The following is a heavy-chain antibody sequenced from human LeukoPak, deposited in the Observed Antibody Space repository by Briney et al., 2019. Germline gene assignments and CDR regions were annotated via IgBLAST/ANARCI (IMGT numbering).Heavy chain of an antibody. CDR2: MWYDGSKV. Sequence: RPGGSLRLSCAASGFNLSSHGMHWVRQAPGKGLERVAGMWYDGSKVDNADSVKGRFPLSRDMSKNTLYIQMNSRRGEDTAMFCCARDLSFGSLDFRGQGTLVTVSS. J-gene: IGHJ4*02. CDR3: ARDLSFGSLDF. V-gene: IGHV3-33*01. CDR1: GFNLSSHG. D-gene: IGHD1-26*01.